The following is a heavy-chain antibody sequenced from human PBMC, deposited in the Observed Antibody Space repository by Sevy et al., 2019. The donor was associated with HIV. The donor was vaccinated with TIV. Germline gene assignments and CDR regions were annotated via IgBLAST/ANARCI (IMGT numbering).Heavy chain of an antibody. CDR3: ARERDENSSGWSVPVDK. CDR2: IWYDGSKK. J-gene: IGHJ4*02. D-gene: IGHD6-19*01. V-gene: IGHV3-33*01. Sequence: GESLKISCTTSGFSFSTYGMHWVRQAPGKGLEWVAGIWYDGSKKQYADSVKGRFTISRDNSKNTMYLQMNSLRVEDTALFYCARERDENSSGWSVPVDKWGQGTLVTVSS. CDR1: GFSFSTYG.